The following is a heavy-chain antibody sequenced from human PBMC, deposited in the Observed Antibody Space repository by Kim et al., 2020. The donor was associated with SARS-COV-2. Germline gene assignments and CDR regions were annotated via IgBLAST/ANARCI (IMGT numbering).Heavy chain of an antibody. D-gene: IGHD1-26*01. V-gene: IGHV3-21*04. CDR1: GITFTGHN. J-gene: IGHJ4*02. Sequence: GGSLRLSCAASGITFTGHNMNWVRPVPGKGLEWVSSISTSSSYIFYGDSVKGRFTVSRDNAKNTLFLQMNSLRVEDTAIYYCARGLVGATTSKFFDSWGTGTLVTVSS. CDR3: ARGLVGATTSKFFDS. CDR2: ISTSSSYI.